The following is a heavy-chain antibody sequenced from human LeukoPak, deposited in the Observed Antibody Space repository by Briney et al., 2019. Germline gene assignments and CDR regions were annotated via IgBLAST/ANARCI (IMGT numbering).Heavy chain of an antibody. CDR1: GGSISSRSYS. J-gene: IGHJ4*02. Sequence: SETLSLTCTVSGGSISSRSYSWGWIRQPPGKGLEWIGSIYCSGSMYYNPSLKSRVTISVDTSKNQFSLKLSSVTAADTAVYYCARVRLRFLEWALDYWGQGTLVTVSS. CDR3: ARVRLRFLEWALDY. CDR2: IYCSGSM. V-gene: IGHV4-39*07. D-gene: IGHD3-3*01.